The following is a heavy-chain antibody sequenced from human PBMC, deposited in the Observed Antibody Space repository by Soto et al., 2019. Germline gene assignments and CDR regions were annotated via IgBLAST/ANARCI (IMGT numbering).Heavy chain of an antibody. CDR3: AKQSDTYYDFWSGPDGHYYYGMDV. CDR1: GFTFSSYA. D-gene: IGHD3-3*01. CDR2: ISGSGGST. J-gene: IGHJ6*02. Sequence: GGSLRLSCAASGFTFSSYAMSWVRQAPGKGLEWVSAISGSGGSTYYADSVKGRFTISRDNSKNTLYLQMNSLRAEDTAVYYCAKQSDTYYDFWSGPDGHYYYGMDVWGQGTTVTVSS. V-gene: IGHV3-23*01.